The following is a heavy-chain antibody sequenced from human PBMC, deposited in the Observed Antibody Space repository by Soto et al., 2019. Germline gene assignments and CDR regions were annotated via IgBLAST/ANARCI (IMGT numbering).Heavy chain of an antibody. D-gene: IGHD2-21*02. V-gene: IGHV4-4*02. Sequence: SETLSLTCGVSGGTVASSHWWSWVRQSPGGGLEWIGNVYHTGDTNFNPSLQSRVTISVDKSNNQFSLRLNSLTAADTAVYFCAREIVTAGGNNYFDPWGPGTLVTV. CDR1: GGTVASSHW. CDR3: AREIVTAGGNNYFDP. J-gene: IGHJ5*02. CDR2: VYHTGDT.